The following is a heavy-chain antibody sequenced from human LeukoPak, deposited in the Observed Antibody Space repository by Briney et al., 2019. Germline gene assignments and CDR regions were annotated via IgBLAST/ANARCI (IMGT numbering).Heavy chain of an antibody. CDR2: ISSSGSTI. Sequence: NAGGSLRLSCAASGFTFSDYYMSWIRQAPGKGLEWVSYISSSGSTIYYADSVKGRFTISRDNAKNSLYLQMNSLRAEDTAVYYCARDSSSQYYYYGMDVWGQGTTVTVSS. CDR3: ARDSSSQYYYYGMDV. D-gene: IGHD6-6*01. CDR1: GFTFSDYY. J-gene: IGHJ6*02. V-gene: IGHV3-11*01.